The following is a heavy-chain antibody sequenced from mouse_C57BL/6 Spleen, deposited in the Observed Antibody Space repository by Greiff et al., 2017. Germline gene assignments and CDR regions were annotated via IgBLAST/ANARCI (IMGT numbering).Heavy chain of an antibody. V-gene: IGHV5-17*01. J-gene: IGHJ3*01. CDR3: ARRDETWFAY. CDR1: GFTFSDSG. D-gene: IGHD3-3*01. Sequence: EVKLVESGGGLVKPGGSLKLSCAASGFTFSDSGMHWVRQAPEKGLEWVAYISSGSSTIYYADTVKGRFTISRDNAKNTLFLQMTSLRSEDTAMYYCARRDETWFAYWGQGTLVTVSA. CDR2: ISSGSSTI.